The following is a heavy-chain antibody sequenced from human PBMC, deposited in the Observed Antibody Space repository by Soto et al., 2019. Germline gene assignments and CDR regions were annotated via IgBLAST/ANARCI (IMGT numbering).Heavy chain of an antibody. CDR2: FDPEDGET. CDR3: TTSLELPPGTAV. J-gene: IGHJ6*02. D-gene: IGHD1-7*01. CDR1: GYTLTELS. V-gene: IGHV1-24*01. Sequence: ASVKVSCKVSGYTLTELSMHWVRQAPGKGREWMGSFDPEDGETIYTQTFQGRLTLTGDTSTDTAHMELSRLRSEDTAVYSCTTSLELPPGTAVWGQGXTVTVSS.